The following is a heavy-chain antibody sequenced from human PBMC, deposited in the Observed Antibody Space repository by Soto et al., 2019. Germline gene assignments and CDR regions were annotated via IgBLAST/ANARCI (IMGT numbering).Heavy chain of an antibody. CDR3: ARALGHCSSTSCYRAVFDY. CDR2: IYYSGST. J-gene: IGHJ4*02. V-gene: IGHV4-31*03. Sequence: SETLSLTCTVSGGSISSGDYYWSWIRQHPGKGLEWIGYIYYSGSTYYSPSLESRVTISVDTSENHFSLKLSSVTAADTAVYYCARALGHCSSTSCYRAVFDYWGQGTLVTVSS. D-gene: IGHD2-2*01. CDR1: GGSISSGDYY.